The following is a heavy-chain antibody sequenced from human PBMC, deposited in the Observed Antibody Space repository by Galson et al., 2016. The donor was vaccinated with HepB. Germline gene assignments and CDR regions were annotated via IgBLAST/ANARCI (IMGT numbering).Heavy chain of an antibody. CDR3: ARTPGYSGTWYDAFDI. V-gene: IGHV3-21*01. D-gene: IGHD6-13*01. CDR2: ISGGSSYK. CDR1: GFTFTRYT. Sequence: SLRLSCAASGFTFTRYTMNWVRQSPGKGPEWVSSISGGSSYKYYADPVKGRFTISRDNSKNSLYLQMNSLRAEDTAIYFCARTPGYSGTWYDAFDIWGPGTIVTVSS. J-gene: IGHJ3*02.